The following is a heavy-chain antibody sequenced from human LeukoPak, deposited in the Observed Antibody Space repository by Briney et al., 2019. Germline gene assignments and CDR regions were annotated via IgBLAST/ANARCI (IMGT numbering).Heavy chain of an antibody. CDR2: IYYTGST. CDR1: GGSISSYY. V-gene: IGHV4-59*01. Sequence: SETLSLTCTVSGGSISSYYWSWIRQPPGKGLEWIGYIYYTGSTKYNPSLKSRVTISVDTSKNQFSLKLSSVTAADTAVYYCSRDRSVYHSGSKAYYFYGMDVWGQGTTVTASS. J-gene: IGHJ6*02. D-gene: IGHD3-10*01. CDR3: SRDRSVYHSGSKAYYFYGMDV.